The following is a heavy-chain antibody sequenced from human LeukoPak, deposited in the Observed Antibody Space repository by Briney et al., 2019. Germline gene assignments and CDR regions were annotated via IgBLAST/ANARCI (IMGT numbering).Heavy chain of an antibody. CDR2: IKKDGSEK. Sequence: GGSLRLSCAASGFTFSSYWMSWVRKAPGKGLEWVANIKKDGSEKYYVDSVKGRFTISRDNAKNSLYLQMNSLRAEDTAVYFCARKGEVTAPTKNAFDIWGQGTMVTVSS. D-gene: IGHD2-21*02. J-gene: IGHJ3*02. V-gene: IGHV3-7*01. CDR1: GFTFSSYW. CDR3: ARKGEVTAPTKNAFDI.